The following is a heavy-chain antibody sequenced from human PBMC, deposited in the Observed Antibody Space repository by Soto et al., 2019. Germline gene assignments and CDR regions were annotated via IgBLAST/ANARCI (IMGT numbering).Heavy chain of an antibody. CDR2: IYYSGST. J-gene: IGHJ4*02. CDR3: ARDYYYDSSGPDY. Sequence: SETLSLTCTVSGGSISSGDYYWSWIRQPPGKGLEWIGYIYYSGSTYYNPSLKSRVTISVDTSKNQFSLKLSSVTAADTAVYYCARDYYYDSSGPDYWGQGTLVTAPQ. CDR1: GGSISSGDYY. V-gene: IGHV4-30-4*01. D-gene: IGHD3-22*01.